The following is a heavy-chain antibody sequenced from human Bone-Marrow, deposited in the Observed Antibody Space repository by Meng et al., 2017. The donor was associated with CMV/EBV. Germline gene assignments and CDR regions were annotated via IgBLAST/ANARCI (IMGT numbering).Heavy chain of an antibody. J-gene: IGHJ4*02. CDR2: ISSSSYI. Sequence: GESLKISCAASGFTFSSYSMNWVRQAPGKGLEWVSSISSSSYIYYADSVKGRFTISRDNAKNSLYLQMNSLRAEDTAVYYCARDGSITGTTQGGGGWGQGTLVTVSS. V-gene: IGHV3-21*01. CDR1: GFTFSSYS. CDR3: ARDGSITGTTQGGGG. D-gene: IGHD1-20*01.